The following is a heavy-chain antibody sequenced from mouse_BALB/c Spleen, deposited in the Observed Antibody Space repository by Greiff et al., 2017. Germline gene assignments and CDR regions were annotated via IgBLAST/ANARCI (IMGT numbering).Heavy chain of an antibody. CDR3: ARIYYYGSSFYYYAMDY. V-gene: IGHV2-9*02. CDR1: GFSLTSYG. D-gene: IGHD1-1*01. CDR2: IWAGGST. J-gene: IGHJ4*01. Sequence: VQLVESGPGLVAPSQSLSITCTVSGFSLTSYGVHWVRQPPGKGLEWLGVIWAGGSTNYNSALMSRLSISKDNSKSQVFLKMNSLQTDDTAMYYCARIYYYGSSFYYYAMDYWGQGTSVTVSS.